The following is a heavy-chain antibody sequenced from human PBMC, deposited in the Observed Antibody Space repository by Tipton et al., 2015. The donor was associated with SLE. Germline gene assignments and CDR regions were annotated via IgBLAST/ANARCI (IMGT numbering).Heavy chain of an antibody. CDR3: ARVGGGWAYDAFDI. Sequence: TLSLTCTVSGYSISSGYYWGWIRQPPGKGLEWIGSIYHSGSTYYNPSLKSRVTISVDTSKNQFSLKLSSVTAADTAVYYCARVGGGWAYDAFDIWGQGTMVTVSS. CDR1: GYSISSGYY. J-gene: IGHJ3*02. V-gene: IGHV4-38-2*02. D-gene: IGHD2-15*01. CDR2: IYHSGST.